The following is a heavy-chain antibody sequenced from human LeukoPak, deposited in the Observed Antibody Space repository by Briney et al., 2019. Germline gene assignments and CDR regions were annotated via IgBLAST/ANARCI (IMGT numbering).Heavy chain of an antibody. Sequence: ASVKVSCKTSGYTFNGYYLHWVRQAPGQGPEWMGWVNPNTGGTKNAQKFQGRVTMTSDTSISTAYMELTRLRFDDTAVYYCARAWGSSWKDDAFDIWGQGTMVTVSS. J-gene: IGHJ3*02. CDR2: VNPNTGGT. V-gene: IGHV1-2*02. CDR1: GYTFNGYY. CDR3: ARAWGSSWKDDAFDI. D-gene: IGHD6-13*01.